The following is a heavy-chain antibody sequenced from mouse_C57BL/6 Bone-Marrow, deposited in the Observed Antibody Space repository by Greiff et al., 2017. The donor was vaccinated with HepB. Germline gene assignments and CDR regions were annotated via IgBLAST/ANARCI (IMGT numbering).Heavy chain of an antibody. Sequence: VQLQQSGPELVKPGASVKISCKASGYTFTDYYMNWVKQSHGKSLEWIGDINPNNGGTSYNQKFKGKATLIVDKSSSTAYMELRSLTSEDSAVYYCAMGLRWYFDVWGTGTTVTVSS. D-gene: IGHD2-4*01. CDR2: INPNNGGT. CDR3: AMGLRWYFDV. CDR1: GYTFTDYY. J-gene: IGHJ1*03. V-gene: IGHV1-26*01.